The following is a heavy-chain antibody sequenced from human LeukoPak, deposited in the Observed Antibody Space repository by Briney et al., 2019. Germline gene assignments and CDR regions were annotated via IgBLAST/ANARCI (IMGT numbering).Heavy chain of an antibody. Sequence: GESLKISCKGSGYSFTSNWIGWVRQMPGKGLEGMGRIYPGDSDTRYSPSFQGQVTISADKSISTAYLQWSSLKASDTAMYYCARPMSAYDSDAFDVWGQGTMVTVSS. J-gene: IGHJ3*01. V-gene: IGHV5-51*01. CDR2: IYPGDSDT. CDR3: ARPMSAYDSDAFDV. D-gene: IGHD5-12*01. CDR1: GYSFTSNW.